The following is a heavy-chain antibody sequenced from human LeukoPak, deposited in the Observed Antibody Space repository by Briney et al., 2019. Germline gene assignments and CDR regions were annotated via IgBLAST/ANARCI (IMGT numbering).Heavy chain of an antibody. D-gene: IGHD3-3*01. CDR2: MNPNSGNT. J-gene: IGHJ6*03. CDR1: GYTFTSYD. CDR3: ARGVRFLEWSGSRNYMDV. V-gene: IGHV1-8*01. Sequence: ASVKVSCKTSGYTFTSYDINWVRQATGQGLEWMGWMNPNSGNTGYAQKFQGRVTMTRNTSISTAYMELSSLRSEDTAVYYCARGVRFLEWSGSRNYMDVWGKGTTVTVSS.